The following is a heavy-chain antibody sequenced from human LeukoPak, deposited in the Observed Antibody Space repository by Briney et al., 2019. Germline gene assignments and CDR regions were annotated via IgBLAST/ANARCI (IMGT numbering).Heavy chain of an antibody. D-gene: IGHD5-12*01. CDR3: SRAAGYDFILEY. CDR1: GFTFSDYY. Sequence: PGGSLRLSCAASGFTFSDYYVSWIRQAPGKGLEWVSYISSSGSTIYYADSVKGRFTISRDNAKNSLYLQMNSLRAEDTAVYYCSRAAGYDFILEYWGQGTLVTVSS. V-gene: IGHV3-11*01. J-gene: IGHJ4*02. CDR2: ISSSGSTI.